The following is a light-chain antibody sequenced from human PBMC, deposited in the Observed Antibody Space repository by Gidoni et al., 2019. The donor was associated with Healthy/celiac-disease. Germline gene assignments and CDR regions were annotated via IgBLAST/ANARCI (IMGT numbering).Light chain of an antibody. CDR2: AVS. Sequence: DIQLTQSPSFLSASVGDRVTITCRASQDISSYLAWYQQKPGKAPKVLISAVSTLQSGVPSRFSSSGSGTEFSLTISSLQPEDFATYYCQQLNRYPVTFGGGTKVEIK. CDR1: QDISSY. V-gene: IGKV1-9*01. J-gene: IGKJ4*01. CDR3: QQLNRYPVT.